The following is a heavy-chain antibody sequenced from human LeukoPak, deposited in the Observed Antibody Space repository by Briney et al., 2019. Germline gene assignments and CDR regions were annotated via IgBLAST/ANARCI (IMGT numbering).Heavy chain of an antibody. CDR1: GFTFSGYS. CDR3: TRGHVRAS. Sequence: PGGSLRLSCTASGFTFSGYSMSWVRQAPGEGLEWVSSISRSSSYIYYADSVKGRFTISRDNAKNSLHLQMNSLRADDTAVYYCTRGHVRASWGQGTRVSVSS. J-gene: IGHJ4*02. D-gene: IGHD2-8*01. CDR2: ISRSSSYI. V-gene: IGHV3-21*01.